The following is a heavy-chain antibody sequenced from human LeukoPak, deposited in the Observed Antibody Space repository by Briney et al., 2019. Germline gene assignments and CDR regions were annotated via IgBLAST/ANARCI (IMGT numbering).Heavy chain of an antibody. D-gene: IGHD2-15*01. V-gene: IGHV3-11*05. CDR2: ISSSSSYT. J-gene: IGHJ4*02. CDR3: TTVMKDIVVVVAATAFDY. CDR1: GFTFSDYY. Sequence: GGSLRLSCAASGFTFSDYYMSWIRQAPGKGLEWVSYISSSSSYTNYADSVEGRFTISRDNAKNSLYLQMNSLRAEDTAVYYCTTVMKDIVVVVAATAFDYWGQGTLVTVSS.